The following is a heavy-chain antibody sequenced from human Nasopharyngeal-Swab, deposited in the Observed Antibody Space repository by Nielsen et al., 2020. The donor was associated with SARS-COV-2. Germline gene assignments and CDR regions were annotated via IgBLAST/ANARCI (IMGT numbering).Heavy chain of an antibody. CDR2: IIPIFGTA. D-gene: IGHD6-13*01. V-gene: IGHV1-69*13. Sequence: SVKVSCKASGGTFSSYAISWVRQAPGQGLEWMGGIIPIFGTASYAQKFQGRVTITADESTSTAYMELSSLRSEDTAVYYCARDDSTAAGTKAFDIWGQGTMVTVSS. CDR3: ARDDSTAAGTKAFDI. J-gene: IGHJ3*02. CDR1: GGTFSSYA.